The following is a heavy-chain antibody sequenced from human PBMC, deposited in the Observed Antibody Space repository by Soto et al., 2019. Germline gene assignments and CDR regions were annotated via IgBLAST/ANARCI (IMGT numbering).Heavy chain of an antibody. CDR3: ARVRQWFVVVPAARYYYYGMDV. CDR1: GGSISSYY. CDR2: IYYSGST. D-gene: IGHD2-2*01. Sequence: QVQLQESGPGLVKPSETLSLTCTVSGGSISSYYWSWIRQPPGKGLEWIGYIYYSGSTTYNPSLKSRVTISVDTSKNQFSLKLSSVTAADTAVYYCARVRQWFVVVPAARYYYYGMDVWGQGTTVTVSS. J-gene: IGHJ6*02. V-gene: IGHV4-59*01.